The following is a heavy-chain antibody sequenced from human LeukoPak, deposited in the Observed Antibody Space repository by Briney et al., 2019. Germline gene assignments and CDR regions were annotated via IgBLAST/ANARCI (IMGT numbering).Heavy chain of an antibody. CDR2: IFPGDSDT. J-gene: IGHJ4*02. CDR1: GYIFTTYW. D-gene: IGHD6-19*01. CDR3: AQWLVPGYYFDY. V-gene: IGHV5-51*01. Sequence: GESLKISCKGSGYIFTTYWIGWVRQMPGKGLEWMGTIFPGDSDTIYSPSFQGQVTISADKSINTAYLQWSSLKASDTAMYYCAQWLVPGYYFDYWGQGTLVTVSS.